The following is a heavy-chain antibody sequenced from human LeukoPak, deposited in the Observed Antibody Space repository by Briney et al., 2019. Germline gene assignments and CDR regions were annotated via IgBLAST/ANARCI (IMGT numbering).Heavy chain of an antibody. CDR3: ARGAEKTAVAGHYSFDY. V-gene: IGHV4-4*07. Sequence: SETLSLTCTVSGDSISGYYWTRVRQPAGKGLEWIGRIYRSGDTYSNPSLQTRVTISLDMSNNQFSLKVTSLTAADTAVYYCARGAEKTAVAGHYSFDYWGQGILVSVSS. CDR2: IYRSGDT. J-gene: IGHJ4*02. D-gene: IGHD2-2*01. CDR1: GDSISGYY.